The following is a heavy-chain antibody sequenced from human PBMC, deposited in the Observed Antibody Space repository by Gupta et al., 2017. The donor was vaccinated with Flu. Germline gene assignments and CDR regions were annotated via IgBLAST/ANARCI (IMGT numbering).Heavy chain of an antibody. J-gene: IGHJ4*02. Sequence: QVQLVESGGGVVQPGRSLRLSCAASGFPLRSYGMHWVRQAPGKGLEWVAVIWYEGSNKYYADSVKGRFTISRDNSKNTLYLQMTSLRAEDTAVYYCARVLARSIYDMPDYWGQGTLVTVSS. D-gene: IGHD3-9*01. CDR3: ARVLARSIYDMPDY. V-gene: IGHV3-33*01. CDR2: IWYEGSNK. CDR1: GFPLRSYG.